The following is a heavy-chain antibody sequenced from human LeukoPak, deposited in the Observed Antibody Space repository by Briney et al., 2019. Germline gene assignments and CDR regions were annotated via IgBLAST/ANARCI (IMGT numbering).Heavy chain of an antibody. CDR3: ARASSARRGVACDY. D-gene: IGHD6-6*01. J-gene: IGHJ4*02. CDR2: ISAYNGNT. CDR1: GYTFTSYG. Sequence: ASVKVSCKASGYTFTSYGISWVRQAPGQGLEWMGWISAYNGNTYYAQKLQGGVTMTTDTSTNTAYMELRSLRSDDAAVYYCARASSARRGVACDYWGQGTLVTVSS. V-gene: IGHV1-18*01.